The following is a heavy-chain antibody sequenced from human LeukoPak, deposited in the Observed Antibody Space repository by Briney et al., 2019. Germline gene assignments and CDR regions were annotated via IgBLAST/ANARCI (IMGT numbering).Heavy chain of an antibody. V-gene: IGHV3-21*01. J-gene: IGHJ4*02. Sequence: PGGSLRLSCAASGFTFSSYSMNWVRQAPGKGLECVSSISSSSSYIYYADSVKGRFTISRDNAKNSLYLQMNSLRAEDTAVYYCARSDSSGYYVYWGQGTLVTVSS. CDR3: ARSDSSGYYVY. CDR2: ISSSSSYI. CDR1: GFTFSSYS. D-gene: IGHD3-22*01.